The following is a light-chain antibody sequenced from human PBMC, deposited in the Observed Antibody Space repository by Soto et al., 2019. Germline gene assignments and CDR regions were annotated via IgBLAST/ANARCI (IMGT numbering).Light chain of an antibody. Sequence: EIVLTQSPATLSLSPGDRATLSCRASQSIRNSLAWYQQKPGQAPRLLIYDASNRATGIPARFSGSGSGTDFTLSISSLQPEDFAVYFCHQDYNLPTFGQGTKLEIK. CDR3: HQDYNLPT. CDR1: QSIRNS. J-gene: IGKJ2*01. CDR2: DAS. V-gene: IGKV3-11*01.